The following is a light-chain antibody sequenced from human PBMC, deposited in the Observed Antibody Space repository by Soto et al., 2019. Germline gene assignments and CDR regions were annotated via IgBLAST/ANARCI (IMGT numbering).Light chain of an antibody. J-gene: IGLJ1*01. CDR3: TSYRRSETSYV. Sequence: QSVLTQPASGCGSPGQSITISCTGTRGDIGSYNYVAWYQQFPGKTPKLIIYEVRNRPSGVSFRFSGSKSGNTASLTISGLQAEDEAEYYCTSYRRSETSYVYRTGNKVS. CDR1: RGDIGSYNY. V-gene: IGLV2-14*01. CDR2: EVR.